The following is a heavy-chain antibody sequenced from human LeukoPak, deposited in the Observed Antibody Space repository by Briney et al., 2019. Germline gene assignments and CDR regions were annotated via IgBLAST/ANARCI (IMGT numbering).Heavy chain of an antibody. Sequence: GASVKVSCKASGYTFTGYYMHWVRQAPGQRLEWMGWINAGNGNTKYSQEFQGRVTITRDTSASTAYMELSSLRSEDMAVYYCARDGDYDFWSGYYYFDYWGQGTLVTVSS. CDR3: ARDGDYDFWSGYYYFDY. V-gene: IGHV1-3*03. CDR2: INAGNGNT. J-gene: IGHJ4*02. D-gene: IGHD3-3*01. CDR1: GYTFTGYY.